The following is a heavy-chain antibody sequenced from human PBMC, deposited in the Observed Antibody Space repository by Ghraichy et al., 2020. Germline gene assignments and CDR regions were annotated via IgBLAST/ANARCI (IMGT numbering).Heavy chain of an antibody. CDR3: ARDRYYYDSSGYYLDWGYYYYYGMDV. V-gene: IGHV3-48*02. CDR2: ISSSSSTI. D-gene: IGHD3-22*01. CDR1: GFTFSSYS. J-gene: IGHJ6*02. Sequence: GESLNISCAASGFTFSSYSMNWVRQAPGKGLEWVSYISSSSSTIYYADSVKGRFTISRDNAKNSLYLQMNSLRDEDTAVYYCARDRYYYDSSGYYLDWGYYYYYGMDVWGQGTTVTVTS.